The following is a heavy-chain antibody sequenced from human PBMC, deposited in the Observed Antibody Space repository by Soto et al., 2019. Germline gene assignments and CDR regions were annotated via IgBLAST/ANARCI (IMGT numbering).Heavy chain of an antibody. CDR1: GGSISSYY. V-gene: IGHV4-59*01. J-gene: IGHJ4*02. CDR3: ARAYGDYVFDY. CDR2: IYYSGST. Sequence: QVQLQESGPGLVKPSETLSLTCTVSGGSISSYYWSWIRQPPGKGLEWIGYIYYSGSTNYNPSLKRRVTISVDTSKNQFSLKLSSVTAADTDVYYCARAYGDYVFDYWGQGTLVTVSS. D-gene: IGHD4-17*01.